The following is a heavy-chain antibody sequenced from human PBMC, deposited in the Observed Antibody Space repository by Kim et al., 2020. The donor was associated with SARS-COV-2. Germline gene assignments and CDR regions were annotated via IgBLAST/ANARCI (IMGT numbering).Heavy chain of an antibody. V-gene: IGHV3-66*01. CDR2: IYSGGST. Sequence: IYSGGSTYYADSVKGRFTISRDNSKNTLYLQMNSLRAEDTAVYYFAREGSWGQGTLVTVSS. CDR3: AREGS. J-gene: IGHJ4*02.